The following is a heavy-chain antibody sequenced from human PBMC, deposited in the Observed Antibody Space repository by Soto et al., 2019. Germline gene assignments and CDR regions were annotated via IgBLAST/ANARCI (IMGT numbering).Heavy chain of an antibody. D-gene: IGHD3-16*01. Sequence: LQESGPGLVKPSGTLSLNCAVSGGSISTSDWWTWVRQSPGQGLEWIGEVYQSGSTNYNPSLKSRVAISLDKSKNQFSLNVISVTAADTAIYYCARYNYDFTKSLCSLNLWGRGTFVTVSS. CDR2: VYQSGST. CDR3: ARYNYDFTKSLCSLNL. V-gene: IGHV4-4*02. CDR1: GGSISTSDW. J-gene: IGHJ2*01.